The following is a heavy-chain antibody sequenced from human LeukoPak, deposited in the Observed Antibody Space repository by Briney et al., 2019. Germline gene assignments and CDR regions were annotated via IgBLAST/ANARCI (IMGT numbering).Heavy chain of an antibody. CDR1: GFTFSSYG. CDR3: AKSFGIAAAGIDY. V-gene: IGHV3-30*02. Sequence: GGSLRLSCAATGFTFSSYGMHLVRQAQGKGMEWVAFIRYDGSNKYYADSVKGRFTISRDNSKNTLYLQMNSLRAEDTAVYYCAKSFGIAAAGIDYWGQGTLVTVSS. J-gene: IGHJ4*02. CDR2: IRYDGSNK. D-gene: IGHD6-13*01.